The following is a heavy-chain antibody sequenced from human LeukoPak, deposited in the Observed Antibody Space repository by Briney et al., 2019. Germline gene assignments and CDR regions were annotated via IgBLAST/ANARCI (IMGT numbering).Heavy chain of an antibody. CDR2: INPSGGST. CDR1: GYTFTSYY. CDR3: ARSGIAAPGRAPRGWFDP. Sequence: GASVEVSCKASGYTFTSYYMHWVRQAPGQGLEWMGIINPSGGSTSYAQKFQGRVTMTRDTSTSTVYMELSSLRSEDTAVYYCARSGIAAPGRAPRGWFDPWGQGTLVTVSS. V-gene: IGHV1-46*01. D-gene: IGHD6-13*01. J-gene: IGHJ5*02.